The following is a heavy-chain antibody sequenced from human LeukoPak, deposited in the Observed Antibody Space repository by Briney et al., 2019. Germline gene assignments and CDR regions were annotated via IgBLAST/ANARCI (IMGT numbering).Heavy chain of an antibody. J-gene: IGHJ6*02. D-gene: IGHD3-3*01. CDR1: GGSISSGDYY. CDR2: IYHSGST. V-gene: IGHV4-4*02. Sequence: SETLSLTCTVSGGSISSGDYYWSWVRQPPGKGLEWIGEIYHSGSTNYNPSLKSRVTISVDKSKNQFSLKLSSVTAADTAVYYCARRSGNYYYYYGMDVWGQGTTVTVSS. CDR3: ARRSGNYYYYYGMDV.